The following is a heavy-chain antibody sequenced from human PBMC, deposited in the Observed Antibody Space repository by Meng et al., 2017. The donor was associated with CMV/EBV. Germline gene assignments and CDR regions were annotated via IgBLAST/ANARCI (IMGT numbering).Heavy chain of an antibody. V-gene: IGHV4-59*01. D-gene: IGHD3-16*01. Sequence: SETLSLTCTVSGVSISSYYWSWIRQPPGKGLEWIGYIYYSGSTNYNPSLKSRVTISVDTSKNQFSLKLSSVTAADTAVYYCARGGALAAFDIWGQGTMVTVSS. CDR1: GVSISSYY. J-gene: IGHJ3*02. CDR3: ARGGALAAFDI. CDR2: IYYSGST.